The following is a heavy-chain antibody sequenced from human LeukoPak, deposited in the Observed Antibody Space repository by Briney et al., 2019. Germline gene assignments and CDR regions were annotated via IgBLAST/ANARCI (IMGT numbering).Heavy chain of an antibody. CDR2: IYHSGST. V-gene: IGHV4-38-2*01. J-gene: IGHJ3*02. D-gene: IGHD2-8*02. CDR1: GYSISTGYY. Sequence: PSETLSLTCVVSGYSISTGYYWGWIRQPPGKGLVWIGNIYHSGSTYYNASLKSRVTISVDTSKNQFSLKLSSVTAADTAVYYCARHYWSPGAFDIWSQGTKVTVSS. CDR3: ARHYWSPGAFDI.